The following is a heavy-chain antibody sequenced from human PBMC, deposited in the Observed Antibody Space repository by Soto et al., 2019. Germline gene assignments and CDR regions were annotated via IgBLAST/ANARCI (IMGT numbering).Heavy chain of an antibody. CDR2: ISYDRSNK. CDR3: REDLVRGYCSIPSCYTLLGFEIYDYYYGMDV. Sequence: LRLSCAPSGFTFSSYGVHWVRQAPGKGLQWAAVISYDRSNKCYADSVKGRFTISRDNSQNTLXLQMNSLRTEDTAVYYCREDLVRGYCSIPSCYTLLGFEIYDYYYGMDVWGQGTTVTVSS. V-gene: IGHV3-30*18. CDR1: GFTFSSYG. J-gene: IGHJ6*02. D-gene: IGHD2-2*02.